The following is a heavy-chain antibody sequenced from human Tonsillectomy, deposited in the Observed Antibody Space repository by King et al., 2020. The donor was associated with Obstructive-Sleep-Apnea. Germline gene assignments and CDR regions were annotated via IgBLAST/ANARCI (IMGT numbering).Heavy chain of an antibody. CDR3: ASVLVGGNPPES. CDR2: IRYVGSDK. V-gene: IGHV3-30*02. CDR1: GFPFSTHG. D-gene: IGHD1-26*01. Sequence: VQLVESGGGVVQPGVALRLSCVLCGFPFSTHGMHWVRQAPGKGMVGVAVIRYVGSDKYHGDSVAGRFTTSRDNSKKTLYLQMNSLRPEDTAVYYCASVLVGGNPPESWGQGTLVTVSS. J-gene: IGHJ4*02.